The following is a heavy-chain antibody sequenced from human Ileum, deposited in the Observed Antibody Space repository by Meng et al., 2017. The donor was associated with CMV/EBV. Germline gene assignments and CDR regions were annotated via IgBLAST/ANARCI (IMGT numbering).Heavy chain of an antibody. CDR3: ARDLWSGISDFFDY. Sequence: QWHRVQSVDGMTKPRASVKVSCKPSGYTFTDFYIQWVRQAPGQGLEWMGWINPKSGATIYAQKFQGRVTMTSDTSINTVYMELNSLRSDDTAVYFCARDLWSGISDFFDYWGQGTLVTDSS. V-gene: IGHV1-2*02. CDR1: GYTFTDFY. CDR2: INPKSGAT. J-gene: IGHJ4*02. D-gene: IGHD3-3*01.